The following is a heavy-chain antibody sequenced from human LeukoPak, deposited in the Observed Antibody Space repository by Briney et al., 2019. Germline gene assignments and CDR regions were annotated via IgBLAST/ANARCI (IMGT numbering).Heavy chain of an antibody. J-gene: IGHJ4*02. Sequence: SETLSLTCTVSGGSISSSSYCWGWIRQPPGKGLEWIGSIYHSGSTYYNPSLKSRVTISVDTSKNQFSLKLSSVTAADTAVYYCARLEQQPAETYFDYWGQGTLVTVSS. V-gene: IGHV4-39*07. CDR1: GGSISSSSYC. D-gene: IGHD6-13*01. CDR2: IYHSGST. CDR3: ARLEQQPAETYFDY.